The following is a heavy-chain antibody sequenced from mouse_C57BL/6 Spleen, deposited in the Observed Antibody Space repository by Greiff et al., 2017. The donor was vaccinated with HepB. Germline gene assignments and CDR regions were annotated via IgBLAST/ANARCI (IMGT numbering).Heavy chain of an antibody. D-gene: IGHD2-1*01. V-gene: IGHV14-2*01. Sequence: EVKLQESGAELVKPGASVKLSCTASGFNIKDYYMHWVKQRTEQGLEWIGRIDPEDGETKYAPKFQGKATITADTTSNTAYLQLSSLTSEDTAVYYCASYGNYGAWFAYWGQGTLVTVSA. CDR3: ASYGNYGAWFAY. CDR2: IDPEDGET. CDR1: GFNIKDYY. J-gene: IGHJ3*01.